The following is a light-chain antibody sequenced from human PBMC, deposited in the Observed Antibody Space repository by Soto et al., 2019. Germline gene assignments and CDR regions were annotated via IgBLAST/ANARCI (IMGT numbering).Light chain of an antibody. CDR3: QQLFDSPIT. CDR2: AAS. J-gene: IGKJ5*01. V-gene: IGKV1-27*01. CDR1: QGISNY. Sequence: DIQMTQSPSSLSASVGDRVTINCRASQGISNYLAWYQQKPGKVPKVLIYAASTLQSGVPSRFSGSGSETDFTLTISSLQPEDFATYYCQQLFDSPITFGQGTRLEIK.